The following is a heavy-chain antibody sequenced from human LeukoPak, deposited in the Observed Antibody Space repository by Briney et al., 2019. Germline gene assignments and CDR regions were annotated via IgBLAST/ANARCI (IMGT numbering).Heavy chain of an antibody. V-gene: IGHV1-2*02. CDR3: ARDGEYSSSSDFDY. D-gene: IGHD6-6*01. Sequence: ASVKVSCKASGYTFTGYYMHWVRQAPGQGLEWMGWINPNSGGTNYAQKFQGRVTMTRDTSISTAYMELSRLRSDDTAVYCCARDGEYSSSSDFDYWGQGTLVTVSS. CDR2: INPNSGGT. J-gene: IGHJ4*02. CDR1: GYTFTGYY.